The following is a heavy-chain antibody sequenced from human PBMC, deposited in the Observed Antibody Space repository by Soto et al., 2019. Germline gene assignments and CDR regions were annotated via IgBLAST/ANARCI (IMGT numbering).Heavy chain of an antibody. V-gene: IGHV3-30*18. Sequence: TGGSLRLSCAASGFTFSSYGMHWVRQAPGKGLEWVAVISYEGSNKYYAESVKGRFTISRDNSKNTLYLQMNSLRAEDTAVYYCAKRPLAYCGGDCYSGFDYWGQGTLVTVS. CDR2: ISYEGSNK. CDR1: GFTFSSYG. CDR3: AKRPLAYCGGDCYSGFDY. D-gene: IGHD2-21*02. J-gene: IGHJ4*02.